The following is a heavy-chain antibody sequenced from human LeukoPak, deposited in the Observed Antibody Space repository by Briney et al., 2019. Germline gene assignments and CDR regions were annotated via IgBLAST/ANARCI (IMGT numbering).Heavy chain of an antibody. CDR2: IDPSDSYT. CDR1: GYSFTSYW. D-gene: IGHD3-9*01. CDR3: ARRILTGYSSFDY. V-gene: IGHV5-10-1*01. J-gene: IGHJ4*02. Sequence: GESLKISCKGSGYSFTSYWISWVRQMPGKGLEWMGRIDPSDSYTNYSPSFQGHVTTSADKSISTAYLQWSSLRASDTAMYYCARRILTGYSSFDYWGQGTLVTVSS.